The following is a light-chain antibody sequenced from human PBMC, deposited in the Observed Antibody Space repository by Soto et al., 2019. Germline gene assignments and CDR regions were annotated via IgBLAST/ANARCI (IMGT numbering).Light chain of an antibody. J-gene: IGKJ4*01. CDR3: QQSFIVPQVT. CDR1: QNIRTY. V-gene: IGKV1-39*01. Sequence: IQMTQSPSSLSASVGDRVTMTCRASQNIRTYLNWYQQKPGKAPKVLISAASNLQAGVPSRFSGSGSGTDFTLTITSLQPDDFATYYCQQSFIVPQVTFGGGTKVEIK. CDR2: AAS.